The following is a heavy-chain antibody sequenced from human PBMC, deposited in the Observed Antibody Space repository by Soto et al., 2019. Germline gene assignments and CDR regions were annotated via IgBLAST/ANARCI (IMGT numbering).Heavy chain of an antibody. V-gene: IGHV1-69*13. CDR3: ARSGGLDRDFNY. CDR2: IIPIFGTA. J-gene: IGHJ4*02. Sequence: GASVKVSCKASGGTFSSYAISWVRQAPGQGLEWMGGIIPIFGTANYAQKFQGRVTITADESTSTAYMELSSLRSGDTAVYYCARSGGLDRDFNYWGQGSLVTVSS. D-gene: IGHD2-15*01. CDR1: GGTFSSYA.